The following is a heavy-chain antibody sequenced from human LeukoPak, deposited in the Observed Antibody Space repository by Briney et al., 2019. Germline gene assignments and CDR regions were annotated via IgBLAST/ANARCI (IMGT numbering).Heavy chain of an antibody. CDR1: GGSISSYY. D-gene: IGHD3-3*01. Sequence: SETLSLTCTVSGGSISSYYWSWIRQPPGKGLEWIGYIYYSGSTNYNPSLKSRVTISVDTSKNQFSLKLSSVTAADTAVYYCARAGDFWSGYYSYGMDVWGQGTTVTVS. CDR3: ARAGDFWSGYYSYGMDV. CDR2: IYYSGST. J-gene: IGHJ6*02. V-gene: IGHV4-59*01.